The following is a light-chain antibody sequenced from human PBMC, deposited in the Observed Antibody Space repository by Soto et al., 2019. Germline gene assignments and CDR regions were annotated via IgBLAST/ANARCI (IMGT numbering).Light chain of an antibody. Sequence: VLTQPASVSGSPGQSITISCTGTSSDVGGYNYVSWYQQHPGKAPKLMIYDVSNRPSGVSNRFSGSKSGNTASLTISGLQAEDEADYYCCSYTTSSTVLFGGGTKLTVL. CDR2: DVS. CDR3: CSYTTSSTVL. J-gene: IGLJ2*01. V-gene: IGLV2-14*03. CDR1: SSDVGGYNY.